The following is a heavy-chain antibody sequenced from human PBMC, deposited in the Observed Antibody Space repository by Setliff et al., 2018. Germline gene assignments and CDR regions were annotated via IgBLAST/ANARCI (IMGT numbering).Heavy chain of an antibody. J-gene: IGHJ6*02. V-gene: IGHV4-39*01. CDR2: MYYSVST. CDR1: GGSISSSSYY. Sequence: SETLSLTCSVSGGSISSSSYYWGWIRQPPGKGLEWIGSMYYSVSTYYNPSLKSRATISADTSKRQVSLNLNSVTAADTAVYYCMRQGAQTPSLSHLYGVDVWGQGTTVTGSS. CDR3: MRQGAQTPSLSHLYGVDV.